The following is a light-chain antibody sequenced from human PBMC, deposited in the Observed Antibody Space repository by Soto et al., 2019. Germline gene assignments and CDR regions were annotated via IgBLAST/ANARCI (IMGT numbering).Light chain of an antibody. CDR2: DGT. V-gene: IGLV2-18*02. Sequence: QSALTQPPSVSGSPGQSVAISCSGSSSDVGSNNRVSWYQQSPGTAPKLMIYDGTNRPSGVPDRFSGSKSGNTASLTISGLQAEDEADYYCSSFTTSSTYVFGTGTKLTVL. CDR1: SSDVGSNNR. CDR3: SSFTTSSTYV. J-gene: IGLJ1*01.